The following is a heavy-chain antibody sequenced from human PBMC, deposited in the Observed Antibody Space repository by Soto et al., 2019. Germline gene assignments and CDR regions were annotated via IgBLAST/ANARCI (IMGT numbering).Heavy chain of an antibody. Sequence: GESLKISCKGSGYTFTSHWIDWVRQMPGKGLEWMGIIYPGDSNIKYSPSLQGQVTISAEKSMNTAYLQWSTLKASNTAIYYCERLLGSPGYYDGLDVWGQGTTVTVSS. J-gene: IGHJ6*02. CDR1: GYTFTSHW. V-gene: IGHV5-51*01. CDR3: ERLLGSPGYYDGLDV. CDR2: IYPGDSNI. D-gene: IGHD6-19*01.